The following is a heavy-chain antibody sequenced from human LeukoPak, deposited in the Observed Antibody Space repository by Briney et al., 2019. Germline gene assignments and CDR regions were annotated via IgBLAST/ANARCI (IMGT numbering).Heavy chain of an antibody. J-gene: IGHJ4*02. CDR1: ALSFSTSG. D-gene: IGHD1-14*01. Sequence: PGGSLRLSCTAAALSFSTSGINWVRQAPGKGLEWVASIGPTGSDRYHADSIKGRFTLSRDNANNFLYLQMNSLRAEDTAVYYCATETNGRHYDYWGQGTLLTVSS. V-gene: IGHV3-21*06. CDR2: IGPTGSDR. CDR3: ATETNGRHYDY.